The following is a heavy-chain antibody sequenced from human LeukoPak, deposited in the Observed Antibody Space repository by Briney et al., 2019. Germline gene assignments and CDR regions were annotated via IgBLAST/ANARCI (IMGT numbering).Heavy chain of an antibody. V-gene: IGHV3-33*01. CDR1: GFTFSSYG. CDR2: IWYDGSNK. Sequence: PGGSLRLSCAASGFTFSSYGMHWVRQAPGKGLEWVAVIWYDGSNKYYADSVKGRFTISRDNSKNTLYLQMNSLRAEDTAVYYCARDGPSYCGGDCSYFDYWGQGTLVTVSS. J-gene: IGHJ4*02. CDR3: ARDGPSYCGGDCSYFDY. D-gene: IGHD2-21*02.